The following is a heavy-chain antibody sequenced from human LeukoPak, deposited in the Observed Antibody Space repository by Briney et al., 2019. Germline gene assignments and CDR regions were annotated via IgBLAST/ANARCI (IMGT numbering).Heavy chain of an antibody. CDR1: GFTFSSYA. V-gene: IGHV3-23*01. J-gene: IGHJ4*02. CDR3: AKERSMSSSTLLVGDY. CDR2: ISGSGSST. Sequence: GGSLRLSCAASGFTFSSYAMSWVRQAPGKGLEWVSAISGSGSSTYYADSVKGRFTISRDNSKNTLYLQMNSLRAEDTAVYYCAKERSMSSSTLLVGDYWGQGILVTVSS. D-gene: IGHD2-2*01.